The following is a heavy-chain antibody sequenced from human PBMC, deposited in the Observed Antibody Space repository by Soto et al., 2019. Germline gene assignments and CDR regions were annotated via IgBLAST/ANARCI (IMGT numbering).Heavy chain of an antibody. CDR2: IIPIFGTA. D-gene: IGHD1-26*01. V-gene: IGHV1-69*06. CDR1: GGTFSSYA. J-gene: IGHJ5*02. CDR3: ASGADWFDP. Sequence: QVQLVQSGAEVKKPGSSVKVSCKASGGTFSSYAISWVRQAPGQGLEWMGGIIPIFGTANYAQKFQGRVTITADKSKSTDYMELSSLRSEEMGVYYSASGADWFDPWGQGTLVTGSS.